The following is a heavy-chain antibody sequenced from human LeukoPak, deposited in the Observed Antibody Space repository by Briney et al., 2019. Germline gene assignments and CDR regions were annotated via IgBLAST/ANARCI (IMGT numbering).Heavy chain of an antibody. J-gene: IGHJ4*02. D-gene: IGHD3-22*01. Sequence: GASVKVSCKASGGTFSSYAISWVRQAPGQGLEWMGRIIPILGIANYAQKFQGRVTITADKSTSTAYMELSSLRSEDTAVYYCAITHPYYDSSGYPSDYWGQGTLVTVSS. CDR1: GGTFSSYA. CDR2: IIPILGIA. CDR3: AITHPYYDSSGYPSDY. V-gene: IGHV1-69*04.